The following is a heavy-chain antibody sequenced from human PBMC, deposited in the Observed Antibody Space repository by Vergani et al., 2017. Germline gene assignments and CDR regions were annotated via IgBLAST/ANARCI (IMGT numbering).Heavy chain of an antibody. V-gene: IGHV3-23*01. J-gene: IGHJ4*01. CDR3: VKEKIDLGSYFFDS. Sequence: EVHLLESGGGLVQSGGSLRLSCAASGFTFSNSAVSWVRQAPGRGLAWVSSISGTGLSTYYADSVKGRFSISRDNSKNTVFLQMHSLRAEDTAIYYCVKEKIDLGSYFFDSWGRGILVTVSS. CDR1: GFTFSNSA. D-gene: IGHD2/OR15-2a*01. CDR2: ISGTGLST.